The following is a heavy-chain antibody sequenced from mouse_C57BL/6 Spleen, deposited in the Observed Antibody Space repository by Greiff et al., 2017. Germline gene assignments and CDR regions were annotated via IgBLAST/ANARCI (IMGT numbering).Heavy chain of an antibody. Sequence: EVQRVESEGGLVQPGSSMKLSCTASGFTFSDYYMAWVRQVPEKGLEWVANINYDGSSTYYLDSLKSRFIISRDNAKNILYLQMSSLKSEDTATYYCARGEDYYGSFYFDYWGQGTTLTVSS. CDR2: INYDGSST. D-gene: IGHD1-1*01. CDR1: GFTFSDYY. CDR3: ARGEDYYGSFYFDY. V-gene: IGHV5-16*01. J-gene: IGHJ2*01.